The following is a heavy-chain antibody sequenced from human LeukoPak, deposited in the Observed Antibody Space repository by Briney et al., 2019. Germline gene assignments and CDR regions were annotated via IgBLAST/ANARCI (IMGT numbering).Heavy chain of an antibody. CDR2: IITNYGTT. Sequence: ASVKVSCKASGGTFSSYAISWVRQAPGQGLEWMGGIITNYGTTNYAQKYQGRVTITADESTTTVYMELSSLRSEDTAVYYCVRPRTYYDFWRGYPPFDYWGQGTLVTVSS. CDR3: VRPRTYYDFWRGYPPFDY. D-gene: IGHD3-3*01. J-gene: IGHJ4*02. V-gene: IGHV1-69*13. CDR1: GGTFSSYA.